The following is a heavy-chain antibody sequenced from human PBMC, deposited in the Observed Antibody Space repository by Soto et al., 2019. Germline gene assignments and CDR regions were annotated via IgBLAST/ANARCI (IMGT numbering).Heavy chain of an antibody. D-gene: IGHD3-10*01. CDR2: IYYSGST. V-gene: IGHV4-30-4*08. CDR3: ARVGFGELLAHGMDV. CDR1: GCPISSGEYY. Sequence: SETLSLTCTVSGCPISSGEYYWSWIRQPPGKGLEWIGYIYYSGSTYYNPSLKSRVTISVDTSKNQFSLKLSSVTAADTAVYYCARVGFGELLAHGMDVWGQGTTVT. J-gene: IGHJ6*02.